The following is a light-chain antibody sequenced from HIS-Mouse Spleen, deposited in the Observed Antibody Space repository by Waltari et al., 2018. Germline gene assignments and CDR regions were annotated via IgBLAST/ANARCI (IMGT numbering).Light chain of an antibody. CDR3: GTWDSSLSAWV. Sequence: QSVLTQPPSVSVAPGQKVTISCSGRSSNIGNNYVYWYQQPTGTPPKLLIYDTNTLPSGMPYRFSGSKSGTSATLGITGLQTGDEADYYCGTWDSSLSAWVFGGGTKLTVL. CDR1: SSNIGNNY. CDR2: DTN. V-gene: IGLV1-51*01. J-gene: IGLJ3*02.